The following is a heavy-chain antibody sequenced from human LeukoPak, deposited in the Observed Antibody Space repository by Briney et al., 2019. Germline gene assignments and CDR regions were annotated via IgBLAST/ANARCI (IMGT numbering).Heavy chain of an antibody. CDR3: VRRGYCTSTACYGVTTD. Sequence: GESLKISCQASGYFFSNYWIGWVRQMSGGGLEWMGIVYPADSDTTYSPSFQGQVSISADKSINTAYLQWSSLKASDTAMYYCVRRGYCTSTACYGVTTDWGQGALVTVSS. CDR2: VYPADSDT. V-gene: IGHV5-51*01. J-gene: IGHJ4*02. D-gene: IGHD2-2*01. CDR1: GYFFSNYW.